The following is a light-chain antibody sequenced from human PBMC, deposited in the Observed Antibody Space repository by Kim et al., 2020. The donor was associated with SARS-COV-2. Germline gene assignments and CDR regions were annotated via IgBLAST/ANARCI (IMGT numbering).Light chain of an antibody. CDR3: QQSYTTPLT. Sequence: SGGDRVTITCRASQGISSYLNWYQQKPGKVPKLLIYAASSLQGGVPSRFSGSGSGTDFTLTISSLQPEDFATYYCQQSYTTPLTFGGGTKVDIK. CDR2: AAS. J-gene: IGKJ4*01. CDR1: QGISSY. V-gene: IGKV1-39*01.